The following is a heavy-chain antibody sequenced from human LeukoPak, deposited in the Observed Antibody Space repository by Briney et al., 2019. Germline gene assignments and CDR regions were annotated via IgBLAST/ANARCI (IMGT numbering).Heavy chain of an antibody. Sequence: PSETLSLTCAVYGGSFSGYYCSWIRQPPGKGLEWIGEINHSGSTNYNPSLKSRVTISVDTSKNQFSLKLSSVTAADTAVYYCARSYYYDSSGYLFDYWGQGTLVTVSS. V-gene: IGHV4-34*01. CDR1: GGSFSGYY. D-gene: IGHD3-22*01. CDR2: INHSGST. CDR3: ARSYYYDSSGYLFDY. J-gene: IGHJ4*02.